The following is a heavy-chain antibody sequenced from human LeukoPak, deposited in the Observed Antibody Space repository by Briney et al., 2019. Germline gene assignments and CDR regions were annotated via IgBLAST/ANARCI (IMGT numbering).Heavy chain of an antibody. V-gene: IGHV3-11*01. CDR3: ARVTGATTHWFDP. Sequence: GGSLRLSCAASGFTFSDYYMSWIRQAPGKGLEWVSYISSSGSTIYYADSVKGRFTIPRDNAKNSLYLQMNSLRAEDTAVYYCARVTGATTHWFDPWGQGTLVTVSS. D-gene: IGHD1-26*01. CDR2: ISSSGSTI. CDR1: GFTFSDYY. J-gene: IGHJ5*02.